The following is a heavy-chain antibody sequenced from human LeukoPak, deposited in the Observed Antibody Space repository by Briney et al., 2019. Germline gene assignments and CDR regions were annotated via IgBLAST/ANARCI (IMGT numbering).Heavy chain of an antibody. CDR2: IISILGIE. Sequence: SVKVSCKASGGTFSSYTISWVRQAPGQGLEWMGRIISILGIENYAQKFQRRVTITADQSTSTAYMELSSLRSEDTAVYYCARAEAGYCSSTSCHARNRWFDPWGQGTLVTVS. V-gene: IGHV1-69*02. J-gene: IGHJ5*02. D-gene: IGHD2-2*01. CDR1: GGTFSSYT. CDR3: ARAEAGYCSSTSCHARNRWFDP.